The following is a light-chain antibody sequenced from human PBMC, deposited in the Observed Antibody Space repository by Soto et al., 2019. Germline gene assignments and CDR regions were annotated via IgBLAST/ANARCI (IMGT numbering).Light chain of an antibody. CDR1: QSVSTY. CDR2: DAS. V-gene: IGKV3-11*01. CDR3: QQRRSWPPTIT. Sequence: VFTQSPPTLSLSPGERATLSCRASQSVSTYLALYQQRTGQATTLLIYDASYRATDIPPRFSGSGSGKDFTLTISSLETEDFAVYYCQQRRSWPPTITFGHGTRLEIK. J-gene: IGKJ5*01.